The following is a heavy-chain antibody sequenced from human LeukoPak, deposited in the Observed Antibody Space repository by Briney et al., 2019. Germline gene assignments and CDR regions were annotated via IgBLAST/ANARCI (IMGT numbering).Heavy chain of an antibody. V-gene: IGHV1-24*01. J-gene: IGHJ3*02. CDR1: GYTLTEFS. Sequence: EASVKVSCKVSGYTLTEFSMNWVRQAPGKGLEWMGGFIPKVGETIYAQKFQGRVTMTEDTSTDTAYMELSSLRSEDTAVYYCATLRRITMIVVARPHDAFDIWGQGTMVTVSS. CDR2: FIPKVGET. CDR3: ATLRRITMIVVARPHDAFDI. D-gene: IGHD3-22*01.